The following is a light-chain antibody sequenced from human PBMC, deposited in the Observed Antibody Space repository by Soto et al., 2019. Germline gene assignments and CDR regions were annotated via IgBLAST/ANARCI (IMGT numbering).Light chain of an antibody. CDR1: QSVSSSY. CDR3: QQYGSSQWT. V-gene: IGKV3-20*01. J-gene: IGKJ1*01. CDR2: GAS. Sequence: EIVLTQSPGTLSLSPGERATLSCRASQSVSSSYLAWYQQKPGQAPRLLIYGASSRATSNPDRFSGSGSGTAFPLTISRLEAEEFAVYYCQQYGSSQWTFGQATKVEIK.